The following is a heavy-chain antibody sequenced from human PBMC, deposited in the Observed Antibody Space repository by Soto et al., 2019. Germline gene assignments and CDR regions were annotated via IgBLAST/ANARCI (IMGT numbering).Heavy chain of an antibody. V-gene: IGHV2-26*04. CDR3: ASTYSSSWYWFDF. CDR1: GFSLSNAGLG. Sequence: QVTVKESGPVLVKPTETLTLTCTVSGFSLSNAGLGVSWIRQPPGKALEWLAHIFSNDEKSYSTSLKSRLTISTDTSKSQVVLTMTNMDPVDTATYYCASTYSSSWYWFDFWGQGTLVTVSS. CDR2: IFSNDEK. J-gene: IGHJ5*01. D-gene: IGHD6-13*01.